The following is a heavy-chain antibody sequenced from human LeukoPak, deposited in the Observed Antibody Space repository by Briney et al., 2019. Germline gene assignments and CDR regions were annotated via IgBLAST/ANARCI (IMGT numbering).Heavy chain of an antibody. CDR1: GGSISSSSYY. CDR3: ARAGRGGGWFDP. CDR2: IYYSGST. D-gene: IGHD3-16*01. Sequence: PSETLSLTCTVSGGSISSSSYYWGWIRQPPGKGLEWIGSIYYSGSTYYNPSLKSRVTISVDTSKNQFSLKLSSVTAADTAVYYCARAGRGGGWFDPWGQGTLVTVSS. V-gene: IGHV4-39*07. J-gene: IGHJ5*02.